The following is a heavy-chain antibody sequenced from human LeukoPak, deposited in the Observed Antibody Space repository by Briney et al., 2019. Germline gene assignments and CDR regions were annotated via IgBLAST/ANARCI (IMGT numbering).Heavy chain of an antibody. J-gene: IGHJ5*02. D-gene: IGHD6-19*01. CDR3: ARVDFPLIALAGTKHNWFDP. Sequence: SETLSLTCTVSGGSISSYYWSWIRQPPGKGLEWIGYIYYSGSTNYNPSLKSRVTISVDTSKNQFSLKLSSVTAADTAVYYCARVDFPLIALAGTKHNWFDPWGQGTLVTVSS. V-gene: IGHV4-59*12. CDR1: GGSISSYY. CDR2: IYYSGST.